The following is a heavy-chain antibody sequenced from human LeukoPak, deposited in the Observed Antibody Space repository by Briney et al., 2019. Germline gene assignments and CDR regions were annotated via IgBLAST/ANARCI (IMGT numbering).Heavy chain of an antibody. CDR1: GFTFSRYW. V-gene: IGHV3-48*04. D-gene: IGHD4-17*01. J-gene: IGHJ4*02. CDR2: ISSSGGTT. CDR3: ARILITVTTSDS. Sequence: PGGSLRLSCTASGFTFSRYWMHWVRQAPGKGLEWVSYISSSGGTTYYADSVKGRFTISRDNAKNSLYLEMSSLRAEDTAVYYCARILITVTTSDSWGQGTLVTVSS.